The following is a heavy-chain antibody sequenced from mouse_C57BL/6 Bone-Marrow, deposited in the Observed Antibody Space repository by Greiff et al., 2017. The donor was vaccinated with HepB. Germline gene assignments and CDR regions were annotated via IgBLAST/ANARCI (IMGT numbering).Heavy chain of an antibody. CDR3: AIEIDGYLGAY. V-gene: IGHV1-74*01. CDR2: IHPSDSDT. D-gene: IGHD2-3*01. Sequence: QVQLQQPGAELVKPGASVKVSCKASGYTFTSYWMHWVKQRPGQGLEWIGRIHPSDSDTNYNQKFKGKATLTVDKSSSTAYMKLSSLTSEDSAVYYCAIEIDGYLGAYWGQGTRVTVSA. J-gene: IGHJ3*01. CDR1: GYTFTSYW.